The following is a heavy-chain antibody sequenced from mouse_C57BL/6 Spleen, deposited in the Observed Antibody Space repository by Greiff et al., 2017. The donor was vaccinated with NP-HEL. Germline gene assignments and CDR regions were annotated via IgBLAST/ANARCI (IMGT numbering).Heavy chain of an antibody. J-gene: IGHJ2*01. V-gene: IGHV14-1*01. CDR2: IDPEDGDT. CDR3: TIYDYRRDYFDY. CDR1: GFNIQDYY. D-gene: IGHD2-4*01. Sequence: VQLQQSGAELVRPGASVKLSCTASGFNIQDYYMHWVKQRPEQGLEWIGRIDPEDGDTEYAPKFQGKATMTADTSSNTAYLQLSSLTSEDTAVYYCTIYDYRRDYFDYWGQGTTLTVSS.